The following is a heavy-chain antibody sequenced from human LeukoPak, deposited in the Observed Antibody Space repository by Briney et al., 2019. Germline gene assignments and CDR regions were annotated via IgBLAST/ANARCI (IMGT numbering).Heavy chain of an antibody. V-gene: IGHV4-34*01. J-gene: IGHJ4*02. CDR1: GGSFSGYY. Sequence: SETLSLTCAVYGGSFSGYYWSWIRQPPGKGLEWIGEINHSGSTNYNPSLKSRATISVDTSKNQFSLKLSSVTAADTAVYYCARGDYYDSSGPLRGWGQGTLVTVSS. CDR3: ARGDYYDSSGPLRG. D-gene: IGHD3-22*01. CDR2: INHSGST.